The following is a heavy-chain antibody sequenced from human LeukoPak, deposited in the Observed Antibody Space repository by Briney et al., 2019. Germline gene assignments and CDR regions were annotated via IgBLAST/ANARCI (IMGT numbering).Heavy chain of an antibody. CDR1: GGTFSSYA. Sequence: ASVTVSCKASGGTFSSYAISWVRQAPGQGLEWMGGIIPIFGTANYAQKFQGRVTITTDESTSTAYMELSSLRSEDTAVYYCARSANWGRGYYFDYWGQGTLVTVSS. CDR2: IIPIFGTA. CDR3: ARSANWGRGYYFDY. J-gene: IGHJ4*02. D-gene: IGHD7-27*01. V-gene: IGHV1-69*05.